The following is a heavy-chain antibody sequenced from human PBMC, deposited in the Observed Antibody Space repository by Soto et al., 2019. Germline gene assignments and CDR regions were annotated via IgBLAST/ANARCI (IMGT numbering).Heavy chain of an antibody. D-gene: IGHD3-22*01. CDR2: IKQEGSEK. J-gene: IGHJ4*02. CDR1: GFTFSSYW. CDR3: VIGEYYYDSSGYYPFDY. V-gene: IGHV3-7*01. Sequence: SLRLSCAASGFTFSSYWMSWVRQAPGKGLEWVANIKQEGSEKYYVDSVKGRFTISRDNSKNTQYLQMSSLRADDTAVYYCVIGEYYYDSSGYYPFDYWGQGPRVTVSS.